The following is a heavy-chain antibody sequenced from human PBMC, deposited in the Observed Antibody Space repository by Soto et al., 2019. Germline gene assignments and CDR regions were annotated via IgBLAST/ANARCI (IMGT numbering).Heavy chain of an antibody. CDR2: IKSKTDGGTT. V-gene: IGHV3-15*07. CDR1: GFTFSNAW. CDR3: TTDGPPHPPYYYYYGMDF. Sequence: PGGSLRLSCAASGFTFSNAWMNWVRQAPGKGLEWVGRIKSKTDGGTTDYAAPVKGRFTISRDDSKNTLYLQMNSLKTEDTAVYYCTTDGPPHPPYYYYYGMDFWGQGSTVTVSS. J-gene: IGHJ6*02.